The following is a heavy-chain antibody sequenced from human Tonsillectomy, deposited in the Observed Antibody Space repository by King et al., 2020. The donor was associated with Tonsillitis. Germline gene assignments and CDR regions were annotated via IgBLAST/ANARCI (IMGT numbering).Heavy chain of an antibody. CDR3: ARGWGGTNPLDAFGI. V-gene: IGHV3-33*05. CDR2: ISDDGSTK. D-gene: IGHD2-8*01. J-gene: IGHJ3*02. Sequence: VQLVESGGGVVQPGRSLRLSCATSAFIFSSYGMHWVRQAPGKGLEWVAVISDDGSTKFYADSVKGRFTISRDNSENTLYLQMNSLRTEDTAVYYCARGWGGTNPLDAFGIWGQGTMVTVSS. CDR1: AFIFSSYG.